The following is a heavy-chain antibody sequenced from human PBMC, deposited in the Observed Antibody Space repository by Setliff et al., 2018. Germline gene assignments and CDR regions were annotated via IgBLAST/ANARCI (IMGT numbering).Heavy chain of an antibody. CDR3: VREGVDTRSSTDYRYYMDV. D-gene: IGHD5-18*01. J-gene: IGHJ6*03. CDR2: TIPMFGST. V-gene: IGHV1-69*05. CDR1: GDTFRSYG. Sequence: ASVKVSCKASGDTFRSYGISWVRQAPGQGLEWMGGTIPMFGSTSYAQKFQGRVTIITDESTTTAYMELSSLGSEDTAVYYCVREGVDTRSSTDYRYYMDVWGQGTMVTVSS.